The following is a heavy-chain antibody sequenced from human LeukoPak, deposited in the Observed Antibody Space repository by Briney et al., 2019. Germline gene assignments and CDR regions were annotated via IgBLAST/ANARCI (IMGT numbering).Heavy chain of an antibody. Sequence: GGSLRLPCAASGFTFSYYSVTWVRQAPGKGLEWVSAIMSSGTYIYYADSVKGRFTISRDNSKNTLYLQMNSLRAEDTAVYYCARGFGELYYYGMDVWGQGTTVTVSS. J-gene: IGHJ6*02. CDR2: IMSSGTYI. CDR3: ARGFGELYYYGMDV. D-gene: IGHD3-10*01. CDR1: GFTFSYYS. V-gene: IGHV3-21*01.